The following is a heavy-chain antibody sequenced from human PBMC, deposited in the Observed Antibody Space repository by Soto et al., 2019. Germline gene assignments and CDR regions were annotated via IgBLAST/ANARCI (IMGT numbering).Heavy chain of an antibody. V-gene: IGHV3-30*03. D-gene: IGHD3-16*01. CDR3: ARVWGWPPIVIDY. Sequence: PGGSLRLSCAASGFPFSNFGMHWVRQAPGKGLEWVAVISYDGRNKYYADSVKGRFTISRDNSKNTLYLQINSLRAEDTAVYYCARVWGWPPIVIDYWGQGTLVT. CDR1: GFPFSNFG. J-gene: IGHJ4*02. CDR2: ISYDGRNK.